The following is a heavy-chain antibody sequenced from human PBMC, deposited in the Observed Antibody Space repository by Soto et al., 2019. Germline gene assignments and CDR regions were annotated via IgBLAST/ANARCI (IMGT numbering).Heavy chain of an antibody. V-gene: IGHV3-30*18. CDR2: ISYDGSNK. Sequence: GGSLRLSCAASGFTFSSYGMHWVRQAPGKGLEWVTIISYDGSNKYYADSVKGRFTISRDNSKNTLYLQMNSLRAEDTVVYYCAKDKGSMMLWGQGTTVTVSS. CDR3: AKDKGSMML. J-gene: IGHJ6*02. D-gene: IGHD3-22*01. CDR1: GFTFSSYG.